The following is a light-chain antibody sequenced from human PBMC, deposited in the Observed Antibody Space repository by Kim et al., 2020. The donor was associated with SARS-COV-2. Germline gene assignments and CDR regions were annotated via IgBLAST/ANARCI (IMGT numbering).Light chain of an antibody. CDR2: GKN. Sequence: VALGQTVRITCQGDSLRSYYASWYQQTPGQAPVLVIYGKNNRPSGIPDRFSGSSSGNTASLTITGAQAEDEADYYCNSRDSSGNPLFGGGTQLTVL. CDR3: NSRDSSGNPL. J-gene: IGLJ3*02. V-gene: IGLV3-19*01. CDR1: SLRSYY.